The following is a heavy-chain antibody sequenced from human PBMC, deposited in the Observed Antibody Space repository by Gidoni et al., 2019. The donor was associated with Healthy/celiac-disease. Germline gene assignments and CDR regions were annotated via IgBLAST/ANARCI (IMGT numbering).Heavy chain of an antibody. J-gene: IGHJ6*02. D-gene: IGHD2-15*01. CDR3: AKDARLYCIGGSCYSFYYVMDV. CDR2: ISYDGSNK. Sequence: QVQLVESGGGVVQPGRSMRLSCEASGFTFSRYSLPWVRQNPGKGLEWVVVISYDGSNKYYSYSLKCRFTISRDNSKSTLYLQMNSLRAEDTAVYYCAKDARLYCIGGSCYSFYYVMDVWGQRTTVTVS. V-gene: IGHV3-30*18. CDR1: GFTFSRYS.